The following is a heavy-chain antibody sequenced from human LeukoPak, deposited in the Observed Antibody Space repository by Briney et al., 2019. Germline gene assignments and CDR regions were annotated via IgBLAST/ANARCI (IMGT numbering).Heavy chain of an antibody. CDR3: AKVAKYYYGSETYYFFEH. CDR2: INQDGTGK. CDR1: GFTFTTYW. J-gene: IGHJ4*02. V-gene: IGHV3-7*01. Sequence: GESLRLSCAASGFTFTTYWMTWVRQAPGKGLEWVANINQDGTGKYYVDSVKGRFTISRDNAKNSLYLQMNSLRVEDTAVYYCAKVAKYYYGSETYYFFEHWGQGTPVTASS. D-gene: IGHD3-10*01.